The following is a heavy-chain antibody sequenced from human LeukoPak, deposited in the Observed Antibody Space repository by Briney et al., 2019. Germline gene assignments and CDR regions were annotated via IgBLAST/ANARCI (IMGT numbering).Heavy chain of an antibody. D-gene: IGHD1-26*01. J-gene: IGHJ4*02. V-gene: IGHV3-74*01. CDR3: ARDREWEASFDY. Sequence: GGSLRLFCAASGFTFSSYWMHWVRQAPGKGLVWVSRINSDGSSTSYADSVKGRFTISRDNAKNTLYLQINSLRAEDTAVYYCARDREWEASFDYWGQGTLVTVSS. CDR2: INSDGSST. CDR1: GFTFSSYW.